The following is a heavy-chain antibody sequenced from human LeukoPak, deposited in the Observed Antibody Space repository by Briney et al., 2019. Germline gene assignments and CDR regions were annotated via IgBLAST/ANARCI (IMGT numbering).Heavy chain of an antibody. D-gene: IGHD3-22*01. Sequence: GESLKISCKGSGYSFTTYWIGWVRQMPGKGLEWMGIIYPGDSDTRYSPSFQGQVTISADKSISTAYLQWSSLKASDTAMYYCARRGQYYLDTSGYDLTFDIWGQGTMVTVSS. CDR1: GYSFTTYW. V-gene: IGHV5-51*01. CDR2: IYPGDSDT. CDR3: ARRGQYYLDTSGYDLTFDI. J-gene: IGHJ3*02.